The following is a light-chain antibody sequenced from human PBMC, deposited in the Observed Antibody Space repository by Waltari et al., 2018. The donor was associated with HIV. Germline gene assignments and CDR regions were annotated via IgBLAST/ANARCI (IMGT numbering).Light chain of an antibody. CDR2: EVF. V-gene: IGLV2-14*01. J-gene: IGLJ3*02. CDR1: SSDFRDFKY. CDR3: SSYTVRNTWV. Sequence: QSALTQPASVSAYPGQSITISCTGSSSDFRDFKYVSWYQHHPGKAPKLMIFEVFNRPSGVSDRFSGSKSGNTASLTISGRQTEDEADYYCSSYTVRNTWVFGGGTKLTVL.